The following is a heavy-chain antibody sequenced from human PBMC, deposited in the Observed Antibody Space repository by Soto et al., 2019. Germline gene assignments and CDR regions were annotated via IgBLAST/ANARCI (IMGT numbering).Heavy chain of an antibody. CDR3: ARGLGDSSGS. Sequence: SQSLSLTCSISGHCVSSKSSSRHWIRHSPSRGLAWLGRTYYRSKSSSNYVVSVKSRITINPATSKNQFSLKLSSVIAADTAVYYCARGLGDSSGSWGQGTLVTV. J-gene: IGHJ5*02. V-gene: IGHV6-1*01. D-gene: IGHD3-22*01. CDR1: GHCVSSKSSS. CDR2: TYYRSKSSS.